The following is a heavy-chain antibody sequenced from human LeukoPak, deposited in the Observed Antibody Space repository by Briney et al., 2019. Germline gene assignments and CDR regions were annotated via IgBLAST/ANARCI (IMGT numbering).Heavy chain of an antibody. D-gene: IGHD2-2*01. CDR1: GGSIRSYY. Sequence: PSETLSLTCTVSGGSIRSYYWSWIRQPPGKGLEWIGYIYYSGSTNYNPSLKSRVTISVDTSKNQFSLKLSSVTAADTAVYYCARRRLGRYHEYYFDYWGQGTLVTVSS. CDR2: IYYSGST. J-gene: IGHJ4*02. CDR3: ARRRLGRYHEYYFDY. V-gene: IGHV4-59*01.